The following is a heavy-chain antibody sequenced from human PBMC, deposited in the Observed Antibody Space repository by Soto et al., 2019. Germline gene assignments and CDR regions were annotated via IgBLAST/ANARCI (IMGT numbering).Heavy chain of an antibody. D-gene: IGHD3-22*01. Sequence: QVQLQESGPGLVEPSETLSLTCTVSGGSLTNYFWTWIRQSPGKGLEWIAYIGYSGKTGYNPSLKSRVTISLDTPKNQFSLKLTSVTAADTAIYYCARFQYTVVTPFDLWGQGTMVIVSS. CDR3: ARFQYTVVTPFDL. CDR1: GGSLTNYF. CDR2: IGYSGKT. V-gene: IGHV4-59*01. J-gene: IGHJ3*01.